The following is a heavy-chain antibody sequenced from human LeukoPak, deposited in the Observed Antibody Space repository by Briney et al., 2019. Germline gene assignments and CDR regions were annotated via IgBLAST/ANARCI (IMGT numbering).Heavy chain of an antibody. J-gene: IGHJ4*02. CDR2: IDPSDSYT. Sequence: GESLRISCKGSGYSFTSYWISWVRQMPGKGLEWMGRIDPSDSYTNYSPSFQGHVTISADKSISTAYLQWSSLKASDTAVYYCARHSIHCSGGSCYGDYWGQGTLVTVSS. CDR3: ARHSIHCSGGSCYGDY. D-gene: IGHD2-15*01. V-gene: IGHV5-10-1*01. CDR1: GYSFTSYW.